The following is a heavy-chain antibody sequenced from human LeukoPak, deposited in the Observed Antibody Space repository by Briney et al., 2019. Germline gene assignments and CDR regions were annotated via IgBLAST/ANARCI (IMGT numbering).Heavy chain of an antibody. D-gene: IGHD3-10*01. CDR1: GFTFSSYW. CDR2: ISGSGGST. J-gene: IGHJ4*02. V-gene: IGHV3-23*01. Sequence: PGGSLRLSCAASGFTFSSYWMSWVRQAPGKGLEWVSAISGSGGSTHYADSVKGRFTISRDNSKNTLYLQMNSLRAEDTAVYYCAKVLNYYGSGYFDYWGQGTLVTVSS. CDR3: AKVLNYYGSGYFDY.